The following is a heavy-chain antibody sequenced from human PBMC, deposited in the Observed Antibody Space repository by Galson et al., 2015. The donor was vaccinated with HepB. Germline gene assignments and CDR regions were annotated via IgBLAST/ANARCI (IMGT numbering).Heavy chain of an antibody. Sequence: WIGWVRQMPGKGLEWMGIIYPGDSDTRYSPSFQGQVTISADKSISTAYLQWSSLKASDTAMYYCARRSADRIVGATTFLDYWGQGTLVTVSS. J-gene: IGHJ4*02. V-gene: IGHV5-51*01. D-gene: IGHD1-26*01. CDR2: IYPGDSDT. CDR3: ARRSADRIVGATTFLDY. CDR1: W.